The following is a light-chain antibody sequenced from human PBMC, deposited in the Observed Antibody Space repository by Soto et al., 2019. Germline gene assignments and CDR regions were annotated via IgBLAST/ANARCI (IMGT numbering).Light chain of an antibody. CDR3: QQYGSSPPALT. CDR2: GAS. J-gene: IGKJ4*01. CDR1: QSVSSSY. Sequence: EIVLTQSPGTLSLSPWERATLSCRASQSVSSSYLAWYQQKPGQAPRLLIYGASSRATGIPDRFSGSGSGTDFTLTISRLEPEDFAVYYCQQYGSSPPALTFGGGTKVEIK. V-gene: IGKV3-20*01.